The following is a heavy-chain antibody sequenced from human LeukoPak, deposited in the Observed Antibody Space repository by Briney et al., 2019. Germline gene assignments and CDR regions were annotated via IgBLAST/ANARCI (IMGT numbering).Heavy chain of an antibody. CDR2: MKYDGSEK. Sequence: PGGSLRLSCAASGFTFSSYWMSWVRQAPGKGLEWVANMKYDGSEKDYVDSVKGRFTISRDNAENSLYLHMDSLRAEDTAVYYCAKLKGGIAARPFDYWGQGTLVTVSS. V-gene: IGHV3-7*03. J-gene: IGHJ4*02. CDR3: AKLKGGIAARPFDY. CDR1: GFTFSSYW. D-gene: IGHD6-6*01.